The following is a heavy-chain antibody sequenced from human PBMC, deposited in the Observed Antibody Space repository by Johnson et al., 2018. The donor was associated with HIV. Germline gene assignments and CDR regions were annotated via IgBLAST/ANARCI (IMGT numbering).Heavy chain of an antibody. D-gene: IGHD6-19*01. Sequence: MMLVESGGGLVQPGGSLRLSCAASGFTVSSNYMSWVRQAPGKGLEWVSVIYSGGSTGYADSVKGRFTISRDNAKNSLYLQMHSLRAEDTAVYYCARRFFPGITVALDAFDIWGQGTMVTVSS. CDR1: GFTVSSNY. CDR2: IYSGGST. V-gene: IGHV3-66*01. J-gene: IGHJ3*02. CDR3: ARRFFPGITVALDAFDI.